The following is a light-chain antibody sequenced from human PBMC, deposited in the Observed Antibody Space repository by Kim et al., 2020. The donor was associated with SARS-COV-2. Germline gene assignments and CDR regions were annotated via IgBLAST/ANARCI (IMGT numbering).Light chain of an antibody. J-gene: IGKJ4*01. CDR3: QNYKSSPLT. CDR2: GAS. Sequence: DIVMTQSPATLSVSPGERATLSCRASQSVSSDLAWYQQKPGQAPRLLIFGASTRATGIPDRFSGSGSGTEFNLTISSLQSEDFAVYYCQNYKSSPLTFGGGKKVDIK. CDR1: QSVSSD. V-gene: IGKV3D-15*01.